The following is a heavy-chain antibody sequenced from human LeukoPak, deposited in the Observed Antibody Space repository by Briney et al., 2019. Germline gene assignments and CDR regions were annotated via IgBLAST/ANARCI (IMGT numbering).Heavy chain of an antibody. J-gene: IGHJ4*02. CDR3: AREVTSGYSSSWLLDY. Sequence: GGSLRLSCAASGFTFSNAWMSWVRQAPGKGLEWVSSISSSSSYIYYADSVKGRFTISRDNAKNSLYLQMNSLRAEDTAVYYCAREVTSGYSSSWLLDYWGQGTLVTVSS. CDR2: ISSSSSYI. CDR1: GFTFSNAW. D-gene: IGHD6-13*01. V-gene: IGHV3-21*01.